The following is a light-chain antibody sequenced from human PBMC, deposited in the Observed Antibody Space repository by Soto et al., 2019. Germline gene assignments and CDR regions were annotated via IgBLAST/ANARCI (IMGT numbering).Light chain of an antibody. V-gene: IGKV3-20*01. CDR1: QSVSSSS. CDR3: HQYGSSRS. CDR2: GAS. Sequence: EIVLTQSPGTLSLSPGERATLSCRASQSVSSSSLAWYQQKPGQAPRLLIFGASSRATGVPDRFSGSGSGTDFTLTISRLEPEDFAMYYCHQYGSSRSFGPGTKVDI. J-gene: IGKJ3*01.